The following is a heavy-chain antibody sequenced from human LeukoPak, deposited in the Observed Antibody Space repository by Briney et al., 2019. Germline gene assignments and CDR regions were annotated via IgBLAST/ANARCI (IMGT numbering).Heavy chain of an antibody. Sequence: GGSLRLSCGVSGFIFSNFAMTWVRQAPGKGLEWVSVINSRGDSPYYADSVKGRSTISRDNSKNTVYLQMNSLRAEDTAVYYCAKDIRGASYGTDYWGQGTLVTVSS. J-gene: IGHJ4*02. CDR1: GFIFSNFA. CDR2: INSRGDSP. V-gene: IGHV3-23*01. D-gene: IGHD5-18*01. CDR3: AKDIRGASYGTDY.